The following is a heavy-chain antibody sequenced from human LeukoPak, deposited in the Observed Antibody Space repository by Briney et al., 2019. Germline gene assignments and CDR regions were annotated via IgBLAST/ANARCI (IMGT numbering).Heavy chain of an antibody. Sequence: GGSLRLSCAASGFTFNSYWFHWVRQAPGKGLVWVSRINSDGSDTIYADSVKGRFTISRDNAKSTVYLQTNSLKAEDTAAYYCARGGYHHGFDIWGQGTMVTVSS. V-gene: IGHV3-74*01. CDR2: INSDGSDT. J-gene: IGHJ3*02. D-gene: IGHD2-15*01. CDR3: ARGGYHHGFDI. CDR1: GFTFNSYW.